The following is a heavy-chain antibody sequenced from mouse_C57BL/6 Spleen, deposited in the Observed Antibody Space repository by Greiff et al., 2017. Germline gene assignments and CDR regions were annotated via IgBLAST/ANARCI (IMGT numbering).Heavy chain of an antibody. CDR1: GYSFNDYN. J-gene: IGHJ1*03. V-gene: IGHV1-39*01. Sequence: EVQLQQSGPELVKPGASVKISCKASGYSFNDYNMNWVKQSNGKSLEWIGVINPNYGTTSYNQKYKGKATLTVDQSSSTAYMQLNSLTSEDSAVYYCARVYDGSSLHWYFDVWGTGTTVTVSS. D-gene: IGHD1-1*01. CDR3: ARVYDGSSLHWYFDV. CDR2: INPNYGTT.